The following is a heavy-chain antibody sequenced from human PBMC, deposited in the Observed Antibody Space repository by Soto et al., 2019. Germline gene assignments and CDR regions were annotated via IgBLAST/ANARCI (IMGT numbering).Heavy chain of an antibody. D-gene: IGHD3-22*01. CDR2: ISAYNGNT. J-gene: IGHJ4*01. V-gene: IGHV1-18*01. Sequence: ASVKVSCKASGFTFNDYAFTWVRQAPEQGLEWMGWISAYNGNTNYAQKFQGRVTMTTDTSTSTAYMELRSLRSDDTAVYYCAREWYYFDSSGYWAYWG. CDR1: GFTFNDYA. CDR3: AREWYYFDSSGYWAY.